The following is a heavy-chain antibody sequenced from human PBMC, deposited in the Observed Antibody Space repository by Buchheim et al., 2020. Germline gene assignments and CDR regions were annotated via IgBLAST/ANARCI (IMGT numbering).Heavy chain of an antibody. CDR2: ISYDGSNK. J-gene: IGHJ6*02. V-gene: IGHV3-30*18. Sequence: QVQLVESGGGVVQPGRSLRLSCAASGFTFSSYGMHWVRQAPGKGLEWVAVISYDGSNKYYADSVKGRFTISRDNSKNTLYLQMNSLRAEDTAVYYCAKDLAVVLYYYGMDVWGQGTT. D-gene: IGHD2-15*01. CDR3: AKDLAVVLYYYGMDV. CDR1: GFTFSSYG.